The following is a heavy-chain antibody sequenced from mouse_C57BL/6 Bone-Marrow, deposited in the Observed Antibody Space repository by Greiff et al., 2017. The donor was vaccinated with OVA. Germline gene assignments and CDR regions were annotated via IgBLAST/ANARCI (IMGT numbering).Heavy chain of an antibody. J-gene: IGHJ3*01. CDR3: ARLSGSFAY. V-gene: IGHV1-42*01. Sequence: VQLQQSGPELVKPGASVKISCKASGYSFTGYYMNWVKQSPEKSLEWIGEINPSTGGTTYNQKFKAKATLTVDKSSSTAYMQLKSLTSEDSAVYYCARLSGSFAYWGQGTLVTVSA. CDR2: INPSTGGT. D-gene: IGHD3-2*02. CDR1: GYSFTGYY.